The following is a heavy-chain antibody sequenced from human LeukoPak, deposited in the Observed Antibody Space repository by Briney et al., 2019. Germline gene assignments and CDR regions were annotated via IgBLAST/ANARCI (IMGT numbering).Heavy chain of an antibody. V-gene: IGHV1-18*01. D-gene: IGHD3-22*01. CDR2: ISACNGNT. CDR3: ARVSYYYDSSGYYYLDAFDI. CDR1: GYTFTSYG. Sequence: ASVKVSCKASGYTFTSYGISWVRQAPGQGLEWMGWISACNGNTNYAQKLQGRVTMTTDTSTSTAYMELRSLRSDDTAVYYCARVSYYYDSSGYYYLDAFDIWGQGTMVTVSS. J-gene: IGHJ3*02.